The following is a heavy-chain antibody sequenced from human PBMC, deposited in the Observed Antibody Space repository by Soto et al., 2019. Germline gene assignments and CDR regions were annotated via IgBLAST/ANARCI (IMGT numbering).Heavy chain of an antibody. CDR2: IWYDGSNK. V-gene: IGHV3-33*01. CDR3: ASELAYCGGDCYQDY. CDR1: GFTFSSYG. D-gene: IGHD2-21*02. J-gene: IGHJ4*02. Sequence: QVQLVESGGGVVQPGRTLRLSCAASGFTFSSYGMHWVRQAPGKVMEWVAVIWYDGSNKYYADSVMGRFTISRDNSKNTLYLQMNSLRAEDTAVYYCASELAYCGGDCYQDYWGQGTLVTVSS.